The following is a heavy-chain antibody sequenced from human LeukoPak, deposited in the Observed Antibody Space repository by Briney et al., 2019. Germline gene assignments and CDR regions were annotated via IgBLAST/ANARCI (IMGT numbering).Heavy chain of an antibody. V-gene: IGHV4-59*01. D-gene: IGHD3-22*01. CDR1: GGSISSYY. CDR2: IYYSGST. J-gene: IGHJ5*02. CDR3: ARDNYDSSGYYPGWFDP. Sequence: PSETLSLTCTVSGGSISSYYWSWIRQPPGKGLEWIGYIYYSGSTNYNPSLKSRVTISVDTSKNQFSLKLSSVTAADTAVYYCARDNYDSSGYYPGWFDPWGQGTPVTVSS.